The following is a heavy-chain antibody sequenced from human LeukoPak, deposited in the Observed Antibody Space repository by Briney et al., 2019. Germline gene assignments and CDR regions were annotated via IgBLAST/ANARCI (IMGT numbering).Heavy chain of an antibody. CDR3: ARFNGSGSYYNQPSLYYYYYGMDV. J-gene: IGHJ6*02. Sequence: SETLSLTCTVSGGSISSYYWSWIRQPPGKGLEWIGYIYYSGSTNYNPSLKSRVTISVDTSKKQFSLKLSSVTAADTAVYYCARFNGSGSYYNQPSLYYYYYGMDVWGQGTTVTVSS. V-gene: IGHV4-59*08. CDR1: GGSISSYY. D-gene: IGHD3-10*01. CDR2: IYYSGST.